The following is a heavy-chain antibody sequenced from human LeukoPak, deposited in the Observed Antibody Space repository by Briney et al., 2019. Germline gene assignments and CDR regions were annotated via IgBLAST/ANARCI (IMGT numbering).Heavy chain of an antibody. CDR2: IAASSTYI. CDR3: ARGRVRGAYVDY. Sequence: GGSLRLSCTASGFTFSAYSMNWIRQAPGKGLEWVSFIAASSTYIYYADSVKGRFTISRDNAKNSLYLQMDSLRAEDTAVYYCARGRVRGAYVDYWGQGTLVTVSS. CDR1: GFTFSAYS. V-gene: IGHV3-21*01. J-gene: IGHJ4*02. D-gene: IGHD3-10*01.